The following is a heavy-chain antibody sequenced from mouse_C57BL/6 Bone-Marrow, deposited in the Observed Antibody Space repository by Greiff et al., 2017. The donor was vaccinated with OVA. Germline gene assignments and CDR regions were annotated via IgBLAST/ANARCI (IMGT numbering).Heavy chain of an antibody. V-gene: IGHV5-6*02. J-gene: IGHJ3*01. Sequence: DVKLVESGGDLVKPGGSLKLSCAASGFTFSSYGMSWVRQTPDKRLEWVATISSGGSYTYYPDSVKGRLTISRDNAKNTLYLQMSSLKSEDTAMYYCARLGAWFAYWGQGTLVTVSA. CDR2: ISSGGSYT. CDR3: ARLGAWFAY. CDR1: GFTFSSYG.